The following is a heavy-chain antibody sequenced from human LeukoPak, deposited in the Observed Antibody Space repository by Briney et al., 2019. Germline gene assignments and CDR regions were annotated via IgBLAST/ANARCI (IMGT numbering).Heavy chain of an antibody. D-gene: IGHD5-18*01. V-gene: IGHV3-7*01. Sequence: GGSLRLSCAVSGFTFSSYWMSWVRQAPGKGLEWVANIKQDGSEKYYVDSVKGRFTISRDNAKNSLYLQMNSLRAEDTAVYYCARKGYSYLAYYFDYWGQGTLVTVSS. J-gene: IGHJ4*02. CDR2: IKQDGSEK. CDR3: ARKGYSYLAYYFDY. CDR1: GFTFSSYW.